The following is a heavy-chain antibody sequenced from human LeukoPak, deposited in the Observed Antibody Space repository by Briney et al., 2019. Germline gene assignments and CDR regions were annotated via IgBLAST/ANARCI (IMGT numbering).Heavy chain of an antibody. Sequence: SETLSLTCTVSGGSISSGGYYWSWIRQHPGKGLEWIGYIYYSGSTYYNPSLKSRVTISVDTSKNQFSLKLSSVTAADTAVYYGARGRGNSGLDYWGQGTLVTVSS. CDR2: IYYSGST. D-gene: IGHD4-23*01. V-gene: IGHV4-31*03. J-gene: IGHJ4*02. CDR1: GGSISSGGYY. CDR3: ARGRGNSGLDY.